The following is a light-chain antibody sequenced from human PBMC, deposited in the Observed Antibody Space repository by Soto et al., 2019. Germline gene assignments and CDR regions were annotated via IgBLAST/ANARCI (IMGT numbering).Light chain of an antibody. CDR3: SSYTNSSTLVG. CDR1: SSDVGGYNF. CDR2: EVS. V-gene: IGLV2-14*01. Sequence: QSALTQPASVSGSPGQSITFSCTGTSSDVGGYNFVSWYQHHPGKAPKLIIYEVSNRPSGVSNRFSASKSGNTASLTISGLQAEDEADYYCSSYTNSSTLVGFGGGTK. J-gene: IGLJ2*01.